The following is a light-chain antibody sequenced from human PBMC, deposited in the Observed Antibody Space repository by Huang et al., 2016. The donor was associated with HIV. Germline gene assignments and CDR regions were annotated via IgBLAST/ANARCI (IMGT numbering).Light chain of an antibody. CDR1: HSLGGN. J-gene: IGKJ4*01. V-gene: IGKV3-11*01. CDR2: DTS. CDR3: QQRSDWPLT. Sequence: EIVLTQSPATLSLSPGESAALFCRASHSLGGNLAWYQQSPGQAPRLLIYDTSNRATGIPARFAGSGSGTDYTLTSSSLGPEDFVVYCCQQRSDWPLTFGGGTKVDIK.